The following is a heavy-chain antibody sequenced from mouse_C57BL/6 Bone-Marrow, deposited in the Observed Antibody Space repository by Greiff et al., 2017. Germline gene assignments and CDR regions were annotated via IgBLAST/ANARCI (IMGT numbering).Heavy chain of an antibody. J-gene: IGHJ4*01. V-gene: IGHV1-81*01. Sequence: QVQLQQSGAELARPGASVKLSCKASGYTFTSYGISWVKQRTGQGLEWIGEIYPRSGNTYYNEKFKGKATLTADKSSSTAYMELRSLTSEDSAVYFCAREGDYYGPAWFAYWGQGTSVTVSS. CDR3: AREGDYYGPAWFAY. CDR1: GYTFTSYG. CDR2: IYPRSGNT. D-gene: IGHD1-1*01.